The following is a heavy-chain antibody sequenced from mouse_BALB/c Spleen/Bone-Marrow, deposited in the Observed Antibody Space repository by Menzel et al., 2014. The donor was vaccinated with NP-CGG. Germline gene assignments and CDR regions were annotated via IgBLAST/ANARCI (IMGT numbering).Heavy chain of an antibody. V-gene: IGHV1-9*01. CDR2: ILPGSGST. D-gene: IGHD1-1*01. CDR3: ARWGYGSSYVGYFDV. Sequence: VKLQESGAELMKPGASVKISCKATGYTFSRYWIEWVKQRPGHGLEWIGEILPGSGSTNYSEKFKGKATFTADTSSNTAYMQLSSLTSEDSAVYYCARWGYGSSYVGYFDVWGAGTTVTVSS. CDR1: GYTFSRYW. J-gene: IGHJ1*01.